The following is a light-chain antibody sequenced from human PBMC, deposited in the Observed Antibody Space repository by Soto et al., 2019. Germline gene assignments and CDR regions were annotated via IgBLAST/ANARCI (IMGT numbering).Light chain of an antibody. CDR1: SSDIGNYDF. CDR3: SSYTTSTSFIL. CDR2: EVS. Sequence: QSVLTQPASVSGSPGQSITISCTGTSSDIGNYDFVSWYQQVPGTAPKAMIYEVSSRPSGVSNRFSGSKSGNTAFLTISGLQAEYEAYYYCSSYTTSTSFILFGGGTKLTVL. J-gene: IGLJ2*01. V-gene: IGLV2-14*01.